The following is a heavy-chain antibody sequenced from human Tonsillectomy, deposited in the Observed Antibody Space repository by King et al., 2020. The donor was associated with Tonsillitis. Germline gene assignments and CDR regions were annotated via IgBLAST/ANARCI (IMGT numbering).Heavy chain of an antibody. CDR2: IYHSGST. Sequence: VQLQESGPGLVKPSETLSLTCTVSGFSISSSYYWGWVRQPPGKGLEWIWTIYHSGSTYYNPSLKSRLTISMDTAKNQFSLNLNSVTAADTAIYYCARGEVVWGQGILVTVSS. CDR3: ARGEVV. J-gene: IGHJ4*02. CDR1: GFSISSSYY. V-gene: IGHV4-38-2*02. D-gene: IGHD2-15*01.